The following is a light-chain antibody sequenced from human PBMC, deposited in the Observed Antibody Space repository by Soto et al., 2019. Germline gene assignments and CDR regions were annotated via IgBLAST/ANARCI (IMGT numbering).Light chain of an antibody. V-gene: IGKV3-15*01. J-gene: IGKJ5*01. CDR2: GAS. Sequence: EIVMTQSPATLSVSPGERATLSCRASQSVSSNLAWYQQKPGQAPRLLIYGASTRATGIPARFSGSGSGTEFTLTISSLQSEDFAVYYCQQYNNWPFTLGRGTRLEI. CDR3: QQYNNWPFT. CDR1: QSVSSN.